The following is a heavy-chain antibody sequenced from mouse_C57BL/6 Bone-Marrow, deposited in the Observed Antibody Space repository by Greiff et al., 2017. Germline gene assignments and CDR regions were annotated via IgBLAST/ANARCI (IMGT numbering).Heavy chain of an antibody. J-gene: IGHJ3*01. Sequence: EVQLMESGGGLVKPGGSLKLSCAASGFTFSSYAMSWVRQTPEKRLEWVATISDGGSYTYYPDNVKGRFTISRDNAKNNLYLQMSHLKSEDTAMYYCARDEGKAYWGQGTLVTVSA. V-gene: IGHV5-4*01. CDR2: ISDGGSYT. CDR3: ARDEGKAY. CDR1: GFTFSSYA.